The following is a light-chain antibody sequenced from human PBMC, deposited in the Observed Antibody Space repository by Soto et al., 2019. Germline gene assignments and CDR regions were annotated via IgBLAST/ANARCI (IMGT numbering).Light chain of an antibody. Sequence: DIVMTQSPLSLPVTLGQSASISCRSSQSLLYSDGDNYLSWFQQRPGQSPRRLIYKVSKRDSGVPDRFVGSGSGTVFTLKITRVQADDVGLYYCMQGKHWLYTFGQGTKVEI. CDR3: MQGKHWLYT. J-gene: IGKJ2*01. V-gene: IGKV2-30*01. CDR2: KVS. CDR1: QSLLYSDGDNY.